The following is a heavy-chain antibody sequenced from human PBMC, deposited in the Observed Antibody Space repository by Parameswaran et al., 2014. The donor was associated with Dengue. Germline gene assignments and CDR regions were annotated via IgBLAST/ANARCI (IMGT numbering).Heavy chain of an antibody. D-gene: IGHD6-19*01. Sequence: WIRQPPGKGLEWVSSISSSSSYIYYADSVKGRFTISRDNAKNSLYLQMNSLRAEDTAVYYCARDTYSSGWYDAFDIWGQGTMVTVSS. V-gene: IGHV3-21*01. J-gene: IGHJ3*02. CDR2: ISSSSSYI. CDR3: ARDTYSSGWYDAFDI.